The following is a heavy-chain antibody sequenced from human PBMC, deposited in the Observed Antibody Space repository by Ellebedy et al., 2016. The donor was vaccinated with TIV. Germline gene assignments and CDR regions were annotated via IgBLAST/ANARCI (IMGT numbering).Heavy chain of an antibody. J-gene: IGHJ4*02. V-gene: IGHV4-4*07. CDR3: ATSRDGYKIDY. D-gene: IGHD5-24*01. CDR1: GGSISPCY. Sequence: SETLSLXCTVSGGSISPCYWNWIRQSAGKGLEWIGRMYSSGVTNHNPSLKSRLSMSVDTSKNQFSLKLSSVTAADTAVYYCATSRDGYKIDYWGQGTLVTVSS. CDR2: MYSSGVT.